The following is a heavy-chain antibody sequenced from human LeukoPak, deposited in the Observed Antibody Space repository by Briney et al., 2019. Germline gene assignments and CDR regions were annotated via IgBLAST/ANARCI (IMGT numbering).Heavy chain of an antibody. CDR2: IKQDGSEK. D-gene: IGHD3-10*01. CDR1: GFTFSTYR. V-gene: IGHV3-7*01. CDR3: VRGGYSSFDY. J-gene: IGHJ4*02. Sequence: GGSLRLSCAASGFTFSTYRMSWVRQAPGKGLEWVANIKQDGSEKHYVDSVKGRFTISRDNSKNLLYLQMNSLGAEDTAVYYCVRGGYSSFDYWGQGTLVTVSS.